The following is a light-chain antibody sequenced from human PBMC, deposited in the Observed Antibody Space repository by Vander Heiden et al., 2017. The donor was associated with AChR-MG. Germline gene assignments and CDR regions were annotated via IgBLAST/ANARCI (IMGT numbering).Light chain of an antibody. CDR2: KDS. V-gene: IGLV3-1*01. J-gene: IGLJ2*01. CDR3: QAWDSSKVV. CDR1: KLGDKE. Sequence: SSALTQLPSVSVSQRKTASSTGSGDKLGDKEAYRYQQKPGQAPVLVIKKDSKRPSGNPERFSGSNSGNTATLTISGTQAMDEADYYCQAWDSSKVVFGGGTKLTVL.